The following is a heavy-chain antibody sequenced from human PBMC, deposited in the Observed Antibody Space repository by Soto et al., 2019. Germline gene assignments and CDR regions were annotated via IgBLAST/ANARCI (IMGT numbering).Heavy chain of an antibody. CDR1: GYTFTSYG. Sequence: ASVKVSCKASGYTFTSYGISWVRQAPGQGLEWMGWISTYNGNTNYAQKLQGRVTMTTDTSTSTAYMELRSLRSDDTAVYYCARDYSSSWHYYYGMDVWGQGPTVTVSS. J-gene: IGHJ6*02. CDR3: ARDYSSSWHYYYGMDV. D-gene: IGHD6-13*01. V-gene: IGHV1-18*01. CDR2: ISTYNGNT.